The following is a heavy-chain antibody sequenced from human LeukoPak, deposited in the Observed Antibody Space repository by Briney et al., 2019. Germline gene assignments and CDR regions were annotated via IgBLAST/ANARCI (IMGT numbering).Heavy chain of an antibody. D-gene: IGHD2-15*01. V-gene: IGHV1-46*01. CDR2: INPSGGST. J-gene: IGHJ4*02. CDR3: ARVNVGGRLDY. Sequence: ASVNVSCKASGYTFLSYHMHWVRQAPGQGLEWMGIINPSGGSTTYAQNFQGRVTMTRDTSTSTVYMELSSLRSDDTAVYYCARVNVGGRLDYWGQGTLVTVSS. CDR1: GYTFLSYH.